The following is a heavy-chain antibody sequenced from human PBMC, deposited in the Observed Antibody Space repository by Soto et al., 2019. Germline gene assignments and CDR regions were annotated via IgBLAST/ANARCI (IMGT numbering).Heavy chain of an antibody. J-gene: IGHJ4*02. CDR1: GYTFTSYD. CDR2: MNPDSGHT. V-gene: IGHV1-8*01. D-gene: IGHD3-16*01. CDR3: ARSLGGSHLGFDY. Sequence: ASVKVSCKASGYTFTSYDINWVRQTTGQGPEWMGWMNPDSGHTGYVRKFQGRVTMTRNTATSTAYMELSSLRSEDTAVYYCARSLGGSHLGFDYWGQGTLVTVSS.